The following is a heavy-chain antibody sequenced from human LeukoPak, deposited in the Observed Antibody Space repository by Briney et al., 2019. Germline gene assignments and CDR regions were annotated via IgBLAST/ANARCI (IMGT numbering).Heavy chain of an antibody. V-gene: IGHV4-38-2*02. J-gene: IGHJ4*02. D-gene: IGHD2-2*01. CDR2: IYHSGST. Sequence: PSETLSLTCTVSGYSISSGYYWGWIRQPPGKGLEWIGSIYHSGSTYYNPSLKSRVTISVDTSKNQFSLKLSSVTAADTAVYYCARMGYCSSTSCKGVVLYGYWGQGTLVTVSS. CDR1: GYSISSGYY. CDR3: ARMGYCSSTSCKGVVLYGY.